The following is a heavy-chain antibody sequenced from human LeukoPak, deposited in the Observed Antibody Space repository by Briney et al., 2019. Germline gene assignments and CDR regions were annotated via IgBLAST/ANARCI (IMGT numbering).Heavy chain of an antibody. V-gene: IGHV1-18*01. CDR2: ISAYNGNT. Sequence: ASVKVSCKASGYTFTSYGISWVRQAPGQGLEWMGWISAYNGNTNYAQKLQGRVTMTTDTSTSTAYMELSRLRSDDTAVYYCARIPLYSSSSGSDYWGQGTLVTVSS. CDR1: GYTFTSYG. J-gene: IGHJ4*02. D-gene: IGHD6-6*01. CDR3: ARIPLYSSSSGSDY.